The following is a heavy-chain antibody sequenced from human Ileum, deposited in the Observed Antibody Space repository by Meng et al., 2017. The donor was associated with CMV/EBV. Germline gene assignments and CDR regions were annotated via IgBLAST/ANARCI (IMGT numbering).Heavy chain of an antibody. D-gene: IGHD4-17*01. Sequence: GGSLRLSWAASGFTFSSYWMHWVRQDQEKGLVWVSRINTDGTTTNYADSVRGRFTISRDDARNTVYLEMSSLRAEDTAVYYCARAGDYRFEYWGQGTLVTVSS. V-gene: IGHV3-74*01. J-gene: IGHJ4*02. CDR1: GFTFSSYW. CDR3: ARAGDYRFEY. CDR2: INTDGTTT.